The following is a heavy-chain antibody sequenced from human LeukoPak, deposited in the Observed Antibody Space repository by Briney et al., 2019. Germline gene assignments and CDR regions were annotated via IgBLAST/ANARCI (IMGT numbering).Heavy chain of an antibody. D-gene: IGHD2-2*02. CDR3: ARLIVVVPAAIVDP. CDR2: IYHSGST. V-gene: IGHV4-38-2*01. Sequence: SETLSLTCAVSGYSISSGYYWGWIRQPPGKGLEWIRSIYHSGSTYYNPSLKSRVTISVDTSKNQLSLKLSSVTAADTAVYYCARLIVVVPAAIVDPWGQGTLVTVSS. J-gene: IGHJ5*02. CDR1: GYSISSGYY.